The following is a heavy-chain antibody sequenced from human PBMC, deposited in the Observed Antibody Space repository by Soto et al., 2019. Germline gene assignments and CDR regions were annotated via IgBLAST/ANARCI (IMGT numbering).Heavy chain of an antibody. V-gene: IGHV2-26*01. D-gene: IGHD3-10*01. CDR3: ARIQSFGEMEDY. Sequence: QVTLKESGPVLVTPTETLTLTCTVSGFSLSNARMGVSWIRQPPGKALEWLAHIFSNDEKSYSTSLKSRLTISQDTSKSQVVLTMTNMDPVDTATYYCARIQSFGEMEDYWGQGTLVTVSS. CDR1: GFSLSNARMG. J-gene: IGHJ4*02. CDR2: IFSNDEK.